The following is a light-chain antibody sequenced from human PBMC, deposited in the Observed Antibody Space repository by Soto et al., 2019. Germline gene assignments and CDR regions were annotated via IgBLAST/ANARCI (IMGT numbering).Light chain of an antibody. CDR2: AAS. CDR1: QGISNY. V-gene: IGKV1-27*01. Sequence: QMTQSPSSLSASVGDRVTITCRASQGISNYLAWYQQKPGKVPKLLIHAASTLQSGVPSRFSGSASGTDFTLTISSLQSEDCAIYYCQQYHKWPITFGGGTKVDIK. CDR3: QQYHKWPIT. J-gene: IGKJ4*01.